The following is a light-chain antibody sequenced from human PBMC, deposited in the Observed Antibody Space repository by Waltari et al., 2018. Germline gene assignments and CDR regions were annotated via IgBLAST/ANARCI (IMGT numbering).Light chain of an antibody. J-gene: IGKJ1*01. CDR2: KSS. Sequence: GSQGISSWLAWYQQKPGRAPKLLIYKSSTVQSGVPSKFSGSGSGTDFTLTISSLQPEDFATYYCQQYKSAPWTFGQGTKVEIK. CDR1: QGISSW. CDR3: QQYKSAPWT. V-gene: IGKV1-12*01.